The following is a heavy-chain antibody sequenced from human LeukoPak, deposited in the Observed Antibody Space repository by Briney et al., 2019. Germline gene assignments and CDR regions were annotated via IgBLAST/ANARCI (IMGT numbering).Heavy chain of an antibody. Sequence: ASVKVSCKASGYTSTSYGISWVRQAPGQGLEWMGWISAYNGNTNYAQKLQGRVTMTTDTSTTTAYMELRSLRSDDTAVYYCARDITSVGFDPWGQGTLVTVSS. CDR1: GYTSTSYG. J-gene: IGHJ5*02. CDR3: ARDITSVGFDP. D-gene: IGHD3-16*01. V-gene: IGHV1-18*01. CDR2: ISAYNGNT.